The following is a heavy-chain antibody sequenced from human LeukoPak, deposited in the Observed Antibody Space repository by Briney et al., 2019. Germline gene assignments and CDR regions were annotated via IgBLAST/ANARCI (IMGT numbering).Heavy chain of an antibody. CDR3: AKDRHSSGWYSDY. V-gene: IGHV3-23*01. J-gene: IGHJ4*02. D-gene: IGHD6-19*01. CDR2: ISGSDGST. CDR1: GFTFSSYW. Sequence: GGSLRLSCEASGFTFSSYWMSWVRQAPGKGLEWVSGISGSDGSTYYADSVKGRFTISRDISKNTLYLQMNSLRAEDTAVYYCAKDRHSSGWYSDYWGQGTLVTVSS.